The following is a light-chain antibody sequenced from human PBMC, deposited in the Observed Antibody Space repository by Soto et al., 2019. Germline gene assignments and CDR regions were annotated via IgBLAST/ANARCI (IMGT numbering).Light chain of an antibody. V-gene: IGLV2-11*01. J-gene: IGLJ1*01. CDR2: DVS. CDR1: SSDVGDYNF. Sequence: QSALTQPRSVSGSPGQSVTISCTGTSSDVGDYNFVSWYQQHPGKAPKLVIYDVSKRPSGVPDRFSGSKSGNTASLTISGLQADDDAAYYCCSYAGSYTYVFGTGTKVTVL. CDR3: CSYAGSYTYV.